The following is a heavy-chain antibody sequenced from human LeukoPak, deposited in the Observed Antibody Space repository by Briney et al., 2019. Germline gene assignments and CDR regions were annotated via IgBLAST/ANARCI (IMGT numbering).Heavy chain of an antibody. Sequence: GGSLRLSCAASGSTFSSYSMNWVRQAPGKGLEWVSYISSSSSTIYYADSVKGRFTISRDNAKNSLYLQMNSLRAEDTAVYYCARDPPAYCGGDCYSASDYWGQGTLVTVSS. J-gene: IGHJ4*02. V-gene: IGHV3-48*01. CDR2: ISSSSSTI. D-gene: IGHD2-21*02. CDR3: ARDPPAYCGGDCYSASDY. CDR1: GSTFSSYS.